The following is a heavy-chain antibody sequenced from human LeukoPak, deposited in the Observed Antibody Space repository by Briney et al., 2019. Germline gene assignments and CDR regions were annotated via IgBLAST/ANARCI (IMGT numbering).Heavy chain of an antibody. Sequence: GGSLRLSCAASGFTFSSYGMHWVRQAPGKGLEWVAFIRYDGSNKYYADSVKGRFTISRDNSKNTLYLQMNSLRAEDTAVYYCAKDPGYSSSWYLRHWGQGTLVTVSS. J-gene: IGHJ4*02. V-gene: IGHV3-30*02. CDR1: GFTFSSYG. D-gene: IGHD6-13*01. CDR2: IRYDGSNK. CDR3: AKDPGYSSSWYLRH.